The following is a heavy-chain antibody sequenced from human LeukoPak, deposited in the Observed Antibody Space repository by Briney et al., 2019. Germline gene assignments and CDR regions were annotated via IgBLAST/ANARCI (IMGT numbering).Heavy chain of an antibody. V-gene: IGHV4-34*01. Sequence: SETLSLTCGVSGASLFGYYWTWVRQPPGKGLEWIGEINHSGSTNYNPSLKSRVTISVDTSKNQFSLKLSSVTAADTAVYYCARGRWELPVDYWGQGTLVTVSS. CDR3: ARGRWELPVDY. CDR1: GASLFGYY. D-gene: IGHD1-26*01. CDR2: INHSGST. J-gene: IGHJ4*02.